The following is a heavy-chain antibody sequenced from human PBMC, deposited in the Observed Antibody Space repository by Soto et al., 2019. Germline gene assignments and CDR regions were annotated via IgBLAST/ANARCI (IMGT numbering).Heavy chain of an antibody. CDR2: IYDSGST. Sequence: QLQLRESGPGLVKPSETLSLTCTVSGGSISGGVGGLYYWRWIRQPPGKGLGGIGYIYDSGSTYYTPSLKCRVTISVDTSKNQFSLRLSSVTAADTAVYYCAREVIPLTTDWYFDLWGRGTLVTVSS. V-gene: IGHV4-30-4*01. D-gene: IGHD4-17*01. CDR3: AREVIPLTTDWYFDL. CDR1: GGSISGGVGGLYY. J-gene: IGHJ2*01.